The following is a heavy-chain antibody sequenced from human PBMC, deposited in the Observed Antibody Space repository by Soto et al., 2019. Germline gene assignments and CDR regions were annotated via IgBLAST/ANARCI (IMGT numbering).Heavy chain of an antibody. CDR3: ARERLYGPASA. D-gene: IGHD3-10*01. CDR1: GFTVRSNY. V-gene: IGHV3-53*01. Sequence: GGSLRLSCGVSGFTVRSNYMSWVRQAPGKGLEWVSVIYDGGSTSYADSVKGRFTISRDNSKNTVYLQMNSLRAEDTAVYFCARERLYGPASAWGQGTLVTVSS. CDR2: IYDGGST. J-gene: IGHJ4*02.